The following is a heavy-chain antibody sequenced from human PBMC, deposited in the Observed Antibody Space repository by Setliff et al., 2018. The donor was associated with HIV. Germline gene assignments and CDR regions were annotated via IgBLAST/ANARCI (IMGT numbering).Heavy chain of an antibody. D-gene: IGHD3-3*01. CDR2: IDPTGGRT. Sequence: ASVKVSCKTSGYTFDIYYIHWVRQAPGQGLEWMGVIDPTGGRTTYAQKFEDRVTMTRDLSTSTVYMELTRLKSEDVAIYYCARDGINCDFWSGQNASNWFDPWGQGTLVTVSS. CDR1: GYTFDIYY. J-gene: IGHJ5*02. V-gene: IGHV1-46*02. CDR3: ARDGINCDFWSGQNASNWFDP.